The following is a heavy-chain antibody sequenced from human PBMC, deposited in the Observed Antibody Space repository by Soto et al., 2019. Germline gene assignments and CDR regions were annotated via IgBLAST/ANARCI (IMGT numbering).Heavy chain of an antibody. D-gene: IGHD3-3*01. CDR1: GGSISSSSYY. CDR2: IYYSGST. CDR3: ARAPKPPLEWLLLYYFDY. Sequence: SETLSLTCTVSGGSISSSSYYWGWIRQPPGKGLEWIGSIYYSGSTYYNPSLKSRVTISVDTSKNQFSLKLSSVTAADTAVYYCARAPKPPLEWLLLYYFDYWGQGTLVTVS. J-gene: IGHJ4*02. V-gene: IGHV4-39*01.